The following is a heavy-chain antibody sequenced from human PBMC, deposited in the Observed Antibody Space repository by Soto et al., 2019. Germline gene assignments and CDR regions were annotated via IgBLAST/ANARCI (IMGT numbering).Heavy chain of an antibody. Sequence: ASVKVSCKASGYTFTSYDINWVRQATGQGLEWMGWMNPNSGKTGYAQKFQGRVTITTNNSISTAYMELSSLRSEDTAVYYCARERYSNYPNWFDPWGQGTLVTVSS. D-gene: IGHD4-4*01. CDR3: ARERYSNYPNWFDP. V-gene: IGHV1-8*01. CDR2: MNPNSGKT. J-gene: IGHJ5*02. CDR1: GYTFTSYD.